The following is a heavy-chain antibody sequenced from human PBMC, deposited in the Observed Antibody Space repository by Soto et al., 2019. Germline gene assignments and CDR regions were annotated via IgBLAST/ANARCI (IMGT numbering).Heavy chain of an antibody. D-gene: IGHD2-15*01. CDR2: IYYSGST. Sequence: SETLSLTCTVSGGSISSYYWSWIRQPPGKGLEWIGYIYYSGSTNYNPSLKSRVTISVDTSKNPFSLKLGSVTAADTAVYYCARVSYCSGGSCYSTGLDYWGQGTLVTVSS. CDR3: ARVSYCSGGSCYSTGLDY. CDR1: GGSISSYY. V-gene: IGHV4-59*01. J-gene: IGHJ4*02.